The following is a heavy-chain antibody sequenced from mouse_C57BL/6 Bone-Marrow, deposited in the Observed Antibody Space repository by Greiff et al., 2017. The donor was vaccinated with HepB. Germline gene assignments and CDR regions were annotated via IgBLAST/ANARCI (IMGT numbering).Heavy chain of an antibody. CDR2: IYPGGGYT. V-gene: IGHV1-63*01. D-gene: IGHD1-1*01. CDR1: GYTFTNYW. J-gene: IGHJ4*01. Sequence: QVQLKQSGAELVRPGTSVKMSCKASGYTFTNYWIGWAKQRPGHGLEWIGDIYPGGGYTNYNEKFKGKATLTADKSSSTAYMQFSSLTSEDSAIYYCARRNYGSSYDAMDYWGQGTSVTVSS. CDR3: ARRNYGSSYDAMDY.